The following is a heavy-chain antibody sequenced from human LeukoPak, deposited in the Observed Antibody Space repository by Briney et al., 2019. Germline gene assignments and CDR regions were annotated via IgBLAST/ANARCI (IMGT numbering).Heavy chain of an antibody. V-gene: IGHV3-23*01. Sequence: GGCLRLSCAASGFTFSSHAMRWVRQAPGRGLGWVSAFSGSGGSPSYADSVKGRFTSSRDNSKNTLYLQMNSLRAEDTAVYYCAKDQNVVVPAASRGGQGTLVTVSS. D-gene: IGHD2-2*01. CDR2: FSGSGGSP. CDR1: GFTFSSHA. CDR3: AKDQNVVVPAASR. J-gene: IGHJ4*02.